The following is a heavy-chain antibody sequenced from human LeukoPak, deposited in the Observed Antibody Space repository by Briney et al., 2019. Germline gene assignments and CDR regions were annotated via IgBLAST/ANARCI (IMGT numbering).Heavy chain of an antibody. CDR3: ARGWLLYYFDY. J-gene: IGHJ4*02. V-gene: IGHV3-11*01. Sequence: GGSLRLSCAASGFTFSDYYMNWIRQAPGKGLEWVSCISSSGSTIYYADSVKGRFTISRDNAKNSLYLQMNSLRAEDTAVYYCARGWLLYYFDYWGQGTLVTVSS. D-gene: IGHD5-12*01. CDR1: GFTFSDYY. CDR2: ISSSGSTI.